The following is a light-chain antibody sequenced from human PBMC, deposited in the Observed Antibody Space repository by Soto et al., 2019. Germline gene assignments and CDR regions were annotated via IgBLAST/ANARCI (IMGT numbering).Light chain of an antibody. CDR3: GAWDSSVGAGI. V-gene: IGLV1-51*01. Sequence: QSVLTQPPSVSAAPGQKVTISCSGSSSNIGSNYVSWYQQLPGTAPKLLIYDNNERPSGIPDRFSGSKSGTSATLGITGLQAGDEADCFCGAWDSSVGAGIFGGGPKLTVL. J-gene: IGLJ2*01. CDR2: DNN. CDR1: SSNIGSNY.